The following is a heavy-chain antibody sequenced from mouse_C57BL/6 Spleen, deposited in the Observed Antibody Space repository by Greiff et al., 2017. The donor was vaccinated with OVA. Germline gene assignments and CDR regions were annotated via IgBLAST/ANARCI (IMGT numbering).Heavy chain of an antibody. J-gene: IGHJ2*01. CDR1: GYTFTDYE. CDR3: TRCDY. V-gene: IGHV1-15*01. Sequence: VQLQESGAELVRPGASVTLSCKASGYTFTDYEMHWVKPTPVHGLEWIGALDPETGGTAYNQKFKGKAILTANKSSSTAYMELRSLTSEDSAVYYCTRCDYWGQGTTRTVSS. CDR2: LDPETGGT.